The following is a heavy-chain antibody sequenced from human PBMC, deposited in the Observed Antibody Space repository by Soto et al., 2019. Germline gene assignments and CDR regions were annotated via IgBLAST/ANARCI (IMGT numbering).Heavy chain of an antibody. CDR2: ISYDGSNK. CDR3: ARDMTCFGLVSYGMEV. CDR1: GCTFSSYA. J-gene: IGHJ6*02. V-gene: IGHV3-30-3*01. D-gene: IGHD3-9*01. Sequence: PGGSMRLSCAASGCTFSSYAMHWVRQAPGKGLVWVAVISYDGSNKYYADSVKARFTISRDNSKNTLYLQMTSLRTEDTAVYCCARDMTCFGLVSYGMEVVCQGTTLTVSS.